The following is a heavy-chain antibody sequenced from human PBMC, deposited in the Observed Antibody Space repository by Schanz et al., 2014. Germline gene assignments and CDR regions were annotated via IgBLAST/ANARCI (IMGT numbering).Heavy chain of an antibody. V-gene: IGHV4-34*01. CDR2: ISHSGDT. CDR3: ARGGRYCSGGGCHYPYNYYGMDV. CDR1: GGSFSGYY. Sequence: QVQLRPWGAGLLRPSETLSLTCAVYGGSFSGYYWTWIRQPPGKRLEWIGEISHSGDTDFNPSLKSRVTISVDTSKSQFSLRMNSLTAADTAVYYCARGGRYCSGGGCHYPYNYYGMDVWGQGTTVTVSS. D-gene: IGHD2-15*01. J-gene: IGHJ6*02.